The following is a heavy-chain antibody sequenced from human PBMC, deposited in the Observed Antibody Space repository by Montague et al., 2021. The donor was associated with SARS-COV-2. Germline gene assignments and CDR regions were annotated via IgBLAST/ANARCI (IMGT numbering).Heavy chain of an antibody. Sequence: SETLSLTCTVSGGSISSYYWSWIRQPPGKGLEWIGNIYYSGSNNXXPSLKSRVTISVDTSTNQFSLKLSSMTAADTAVYYCARDSHYYDSSGHFDYWGQGTLVTVSS. CDR1: GGSISSYY. D-gene: IGHD3-22*01. CDR2: IYYSGSN. CDR3: ARDSHYYDSSGHFDY. J-gene: IGHJ4*02. V-gene: IGHV4-59*13.